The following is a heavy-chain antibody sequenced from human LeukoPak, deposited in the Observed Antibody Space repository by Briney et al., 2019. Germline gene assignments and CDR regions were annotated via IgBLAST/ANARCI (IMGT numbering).Heavy chain of an antibody. CDR2: MSYDGTSK. D-gene: IGHD6-13*01. Sequence: SGRSLRLSCAASGFTFSSCGMHWVRQAPGKGLEWVAVMSYDGTSKYYVDAVKGRFTISRDNSENTLYLHMNSLRAEDTAVYYCARDPPLIAAAGSRYFQHWGQGTLVTVSS. V-gene: IGHV3-30*03. CDR3: ARDPPLIAAAGSRYFQH. J-gene: IGHJ1*01. CDR1: GFTFSSCG.